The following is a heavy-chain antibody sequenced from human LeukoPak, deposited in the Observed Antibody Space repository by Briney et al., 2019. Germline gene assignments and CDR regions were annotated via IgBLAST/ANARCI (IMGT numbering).Heavy chain of an antibody. CDR3: ARDIGPSIVVVPAAIGY. V-gene: IGHV3-NL1*01. CDR2: IFAGGSTT. CDR1: GFTFSGYA. Sequence: GGSLRLSCAASGFTFSGYAMNWVRQAPGKGLEWVSLIFAGGSTTKYADSVKGRFTISRDNSKNTLYLQMNSLRAEDTAVYYCARDIGPSIVVVPAAIGYWGQGTLVTVSS. D-gene: IGHD2-2*01. J-gene: IGHJ4*02.